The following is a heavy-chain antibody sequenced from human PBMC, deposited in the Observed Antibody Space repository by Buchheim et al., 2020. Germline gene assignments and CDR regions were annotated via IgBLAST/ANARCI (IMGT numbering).Heavy chain of an antibody. V-gene: IGHV3-30*18. CDR1: GFTFSSYG. Sequence: QVQLVESGRGVVQPGRSLRLSCAASGFTFSSYGMHWVRQAIGKGLEWVAGISYDGCNKYYADSVKGRFTISRDNSKNTLYLQMNILRAEDTAVYYCAKGFLEWLLRGCMDVWGQGTT. CDR2: ISYDGCNK. CDR3: AKGFLEWLLRGCMDV. D-gene: IGHD3-3*01. J-gene: IGHJ6*02.